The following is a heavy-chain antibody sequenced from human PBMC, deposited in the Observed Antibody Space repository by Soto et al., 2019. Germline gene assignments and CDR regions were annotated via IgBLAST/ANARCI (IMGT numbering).Heavy chain of an antibody. V-gene: IGHV4-4*02. CDR1: SGSIFTTNW. CDR3: ARKPDVATAKVGGGYVFDV. Sequence: QVQLQESGPGLVKPSGTLSLTCAASSGSIFTTNWWSWVRQSPGRGLQWIGDIYHSGSPKYNPSLKSRVSISIDKAKDRFFLNLTSGTAADTAVDYCARKPDVATAKVGGGYVFDVWGQGTMVTVSS. J-gene: IGHJ3*01. D-gene: IGHD3-16*01. CDR2: IYHSGSP.